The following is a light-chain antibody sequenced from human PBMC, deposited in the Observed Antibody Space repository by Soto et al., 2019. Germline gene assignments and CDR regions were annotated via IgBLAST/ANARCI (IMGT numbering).Light chain of an antibody. CDR3: SSYTSSSTLALYV. Sequence: QSVLTQPASMSGSPGRSITISCTGTSSDVGGYNYVSWYQQHPGKAPKLMIYDVSNRPSGVSNRFSGSKSGNTASLTISGLQAEDEADYYCSSYTSSSTLALYVFGTGTKVTVL. J-gene: IGLJ1*01. CDR1: SSDVGGYNY. V-gene: IGLV2-14*01. CDR2: DVS.